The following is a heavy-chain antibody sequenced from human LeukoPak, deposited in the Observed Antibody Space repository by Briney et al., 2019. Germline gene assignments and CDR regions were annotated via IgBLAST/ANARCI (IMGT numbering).Heavy chain of an antibody. D-gene: IGHD5-18*01. V-gene: IGHV4-59*01. Sequence: NPSETLSLTCTVSGGSISSYYWSWIRQPPGKGLEWIGYIYYSGSTNYNPSLKSRVTISVDTSKNQFSLKLSSVTAADTAVYYCARDVRGYSYGHLTPPGLYGMDVWGQGTTVTVSS. CDR1: GGSISSYY. J-gene: IGHJ6*02. CDR2: IYYSGST. CDR3: ARDVRGYSYGHLTPPGLYGMDV.